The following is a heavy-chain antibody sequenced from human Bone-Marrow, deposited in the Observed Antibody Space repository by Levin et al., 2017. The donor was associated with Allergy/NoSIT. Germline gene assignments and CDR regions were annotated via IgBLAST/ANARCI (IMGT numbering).Heavy chain of an antibody. CDR3: ARDHWEEDCSSTSCNWGERSTHNAQFANNWFDP. CDR2: IIPIFGTA. J-gene: IGHJ5*02. D-gene: IGHD2-2*01. V-gene: IGHV1-69*06. CDR1: GGTFSSYA. Sequence: AASVKVSCKASGGTFSSYAISWVRQAPGQGLEWMGGIIPIFGTANYAQKFQGRVTITADKSTSTAYMELSSLRSEDTAVYYCARDHWEEDCSSTSCNWGERSTHNAQFANNWFDPWGQGTLVTVSS.